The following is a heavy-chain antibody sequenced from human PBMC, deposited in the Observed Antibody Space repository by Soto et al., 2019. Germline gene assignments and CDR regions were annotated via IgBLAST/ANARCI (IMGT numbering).Heavy chain of an antibody. CDR1: GGSISSGDYY. Sequence: LSLTCPVSGGSISSGDYYWSWIRQPPGKGLEWIGYIYYSGSTYYNPSLKSRVTISVDTSKNQFSLKLSSVAAADTAVYYCASAPYYDFWSGYPYFDYWGQGTLVTVSS. CDR2: IYYSGST. CDR3: ASAPYYDFWSGYPYFDY. V-gene: IGHV4-30-4*01. D-gene: IGHD3-3*01. J-gene: IGHJ4*02.